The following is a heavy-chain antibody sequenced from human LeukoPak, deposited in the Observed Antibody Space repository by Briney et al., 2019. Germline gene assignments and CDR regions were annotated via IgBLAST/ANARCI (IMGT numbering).Heavy chain of an antibody. CDR3: ARAVRGKSGVVVVSFDY. D-gene: IGHD3-22*01. CDR2: IYYSGST. Sequence: SETLSLTCTVFGGSVSSGSYYWSWIRQPPGKGLEWIGYIYYSGSTNYNPSLKSRVTISVDTSKNQFSLKLSSVTAADTAVYYCARAVRGKSGVVVVSFDYWGQGTLVTVSS. V-gene: IGHV4-61*01. J-gene: IGHJ4*02. CDR1: GGSVSSGSYY.